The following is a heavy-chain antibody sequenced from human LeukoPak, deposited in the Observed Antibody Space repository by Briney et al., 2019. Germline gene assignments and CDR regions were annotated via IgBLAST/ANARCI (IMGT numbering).Heavy chain of an antibody. CDR2: IYYSGST. CDR3: ARQEYGDDFDY. V-gene: IGHV4-39*07. CDR1: GGSISSSSYY. Sequence: SETLSLTCTVSGGSISSSSYYWGWIRQPPGKGLEWIGSIYYSGSTYYNPSLKSRVTISVDTSKNQFSLKLSSVTAADTAVYYCARQEYGDDFDYWGQGTLVTVSS. J-gene: IGHJ4*02. D-gene: IGHD4-17*01.